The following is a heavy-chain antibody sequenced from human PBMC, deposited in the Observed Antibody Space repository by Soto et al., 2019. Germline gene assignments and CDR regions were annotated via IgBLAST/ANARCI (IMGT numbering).Heavy chain of an antibody. CDR3: ARDYADYVLGYFDY. Sequence: EVQLVESGGGLIQPGGSLRLSCAASGFTVYSNYISWVRQAPGKGLEWVSVIYSGGSTYYADSVKGRFTISRDNSKNTLYLQMNSLRAEDTAVYYCARDYADYVLGYFDYWGQGTLVTVSS. J-gene: IGHJ4*02. CDR2: IYSGGST. CDR1: GFTVYSNY. V-gene: IGHV3-53*01. D-gene: IGHD4-17*01.